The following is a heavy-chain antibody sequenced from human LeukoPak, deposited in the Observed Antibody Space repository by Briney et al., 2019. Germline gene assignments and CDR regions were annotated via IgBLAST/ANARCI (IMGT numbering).Heavy chain of an antibody. V-gene: IGHV4-38-2*01. CDR1: GYSISSGYY. J-gene: IGHJ5*02. CDR2: IYHSGST. Sequence: SETLSLTCAVSGYSISSGYYWGWIRQPPGKGLELIGSIYHSGSTYYKPSLKSRVTISVDTSKKQFSLKLSSVTAADTAVYYCARHPDGYSSSWYSSPWGQGTLVTVSS. CDR3: ARHPDGYSSSWYSSP. D-gene: IGHD6-13*01.